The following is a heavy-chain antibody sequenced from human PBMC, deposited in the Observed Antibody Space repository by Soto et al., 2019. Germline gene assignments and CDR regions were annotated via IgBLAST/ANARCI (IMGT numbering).Heavy chain of an antibody. CDR2: IYYSGST. CDR1: GGSISSGGYY. Sequence: PSENLYLTCTPSGGSISSGGYYWSWIRXHPGQGLEWILYIYYSGSTYYNPSLKSRVTISVDTSKNQFSLKLSSVTAADTAVYYYARTGNKYYYDSSGYYYPQGYYCYGMDVWGRGTTDTASS. CDR3: ARTGNKYYYDSSGYYYPQGYYCYGMDV. D-gene: IGHD3-22*01. V-gene: IGHV4-31*03. J-gene: IGHJ6*02.